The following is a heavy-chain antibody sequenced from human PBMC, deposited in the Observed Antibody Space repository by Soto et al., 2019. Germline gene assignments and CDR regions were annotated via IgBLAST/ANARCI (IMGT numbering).Heavy chain of an antibody. D-gene: IGHD6-13*01. Sequence: EVQLVESGGGLVKPGGSLRLSCAASEFTFRSYSMNWVRQAPGKGLEWVSFISYSSNYIYYADSVKGRFTISRDNAKNSLYLQMSSLRAEDTAVYYCARDSGGSSSPEYFQNWGQGTLVTVSS. V-gene: IGHV3-21*01. J-gene: IGHJ1*01. CDR2: ISYSSNYI. CDR1: EFTFRSYS. CDR3: ARDSGGSSSPEYFQN.